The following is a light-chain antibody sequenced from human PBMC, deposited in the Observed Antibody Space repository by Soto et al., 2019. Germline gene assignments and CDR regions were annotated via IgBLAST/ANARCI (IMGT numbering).Light chain of an antibody. V-gene: IGKV1-12*01. J-gene: IGKJ4*01. CDR2: TAS. Sequence: DIQVTQSPSSVSASVGDRVTTTCRASQDIAGFLAWYQHKPGRAPELLIRTASSLQSGVPSRFSGSGSGTDFTLSITSLQPEDFATYYCQQLNTYPVTFGGGTKVDIK. CDR1: QDIAGF. CDR3: QQLNTYPVT.